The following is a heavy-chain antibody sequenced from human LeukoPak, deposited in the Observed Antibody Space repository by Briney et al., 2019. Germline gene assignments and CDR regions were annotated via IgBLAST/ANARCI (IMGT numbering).Heavy chain of an antibody. CDR2: ISGSGGST. Sequence: GGSLRLSCAASGFTFSSYAMSWVRQAPGEGLEWVSAISGSGGSTYYADSVKGRFTISRDNSKNTLYLQMNSLRAEDTAVYYCAKDHFMQGYHINPMGYWGQGTLVTVSS. CDR1: GFTFSSYA. J-gene: IGHJ4*02. D-gene: IGHD3-16*01. CDR3: AKDHFMQGYHINPMGY. V-gene: IGHV3-23*01.